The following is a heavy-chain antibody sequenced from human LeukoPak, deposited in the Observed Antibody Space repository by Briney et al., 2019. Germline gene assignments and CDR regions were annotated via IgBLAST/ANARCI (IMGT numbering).Heavy chain of an antibody. CDR2: MDNSGSN. CDR3: ARNETSGYFEI. Sequence: PSETLSLTCTVSGGTISSSTHYWGWIGQSPGKGLEWIGSMDNSGSNYYNPSIGSRVTRTVDTSKTQFSLNFNSVTAADTALYFCARNETSGYFEICGQETMGTVSS. CDR1: GGTISSSTHY. D-gene: IGHD3-22*01. V-gene: IGHV4-39*01. J-gene: IGHJ3*02.